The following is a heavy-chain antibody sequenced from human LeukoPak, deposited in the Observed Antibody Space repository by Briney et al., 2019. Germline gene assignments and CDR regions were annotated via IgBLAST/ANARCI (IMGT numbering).Heavy chain of an antibody. CDR3: AGDIVVGVAAPYLDY. CDR2: ISGSGGST. J-gene: IGHJ4*02. Sequence: GGSLRLSCAVSGFTFSSYAMSWVRQAPGKGLEWVSAISGSGGSTDYADAEKGRFTISRDNSTNTLYLQMNSLSVEDAAVSYCAGDIVVGVAAPYLDYWGQGTLVTVSS. D-gene: IGHD2-15*01. V-gene: IGHV3-23*01. CDR1: GFTFSSYA.